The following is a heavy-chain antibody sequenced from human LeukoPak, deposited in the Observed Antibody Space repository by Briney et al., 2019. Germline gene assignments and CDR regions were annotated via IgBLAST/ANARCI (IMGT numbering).Heavy chain of an antibody. CDR3: ARGAPGTYYYYMDV. CDR2: IYTTGST. V-gene: IGHV4-61*02. D-gene: IGHD6-13*01. CDR1: GGSISSGNYY. J-gene: IGHJ6*03. Sequence: SQTLSLTCTVSGGSISSGNYYWNWIRQPAGKGLEWIGRIYTTGSTNYNPSLRSRVTMSVDTSKNQFSLKLSSVTAADTAVYYCARGAPGTYYYYMDVWGKGTTVTVSS.